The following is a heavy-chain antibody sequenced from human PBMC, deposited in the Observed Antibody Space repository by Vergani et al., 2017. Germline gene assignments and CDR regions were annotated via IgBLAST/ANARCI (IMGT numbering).Heavy chain of an antibody. CDR2: VYTSGMT. V-gene: IGHV4-61*02. CDR3: ARELSYYYGSGSDDYNPYYYEGMDV. D-gene: IGHD3-10*01. Sequence: VPLPASGPRLVRPSQTLSLTCTVSGCSINTGAYYWSWIRQPAGKGLEWIGRVYTSGMTNYNPSLKSRVTILVDKSKSQLSLKLTSVTAGDTAVYFCARELSYYYGSGSDDYNPYYYEGMDVWGPGTTVTVSS. CDR1: GCSINTGAYY. J-gene: IGHJ6*02.